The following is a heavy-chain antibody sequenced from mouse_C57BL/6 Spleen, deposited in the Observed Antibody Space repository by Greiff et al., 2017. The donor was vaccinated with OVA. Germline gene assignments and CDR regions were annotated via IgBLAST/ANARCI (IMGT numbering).Heavy chain of an antibody. V-gene: IGHV1-55*01. Sequence: QVHVKQSGAELVKPGASVKMSCKASGYTFTSYWITWVKQRPGQGLEWIGDIYPGSGSTNYNEKFKSKATLTVDTSSSTAYMQLSSLTSEDSAVYYCAREGAIYYGYPFDYWGQGTTLTVSS. D-gene: IGHD2-2*01. CDR2: IYPGSGST. CDR3: AREGAIYYGYPFDY. CDR1: GYTFTSYW. J-gene: IGHJ2*01.